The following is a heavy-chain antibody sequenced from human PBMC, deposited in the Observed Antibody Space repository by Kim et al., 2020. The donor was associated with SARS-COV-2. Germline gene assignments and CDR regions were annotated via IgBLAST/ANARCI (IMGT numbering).Heavy chain of an antibody. CDR2: ISGSGGST. CDR1: GFTFSSYA. V-gene: IGHV3-23*01. D-gene: IGHD2-2*01. J-gene: IGHJ6*02. CDR3: AKDDRDIVVVPAAIWGGYYYYGMDV. Sequence: GGSLRLSCAASGFTFSSYAMSWVRQAPGKGLEWVSAISGSGGSTYYADSVKGRFTISRDNSKNTLYLQMNSLRAEDTAVYYCAKDDRDIVVVPAAIWGGYYYYGMDVWGQGTTVTVSS.